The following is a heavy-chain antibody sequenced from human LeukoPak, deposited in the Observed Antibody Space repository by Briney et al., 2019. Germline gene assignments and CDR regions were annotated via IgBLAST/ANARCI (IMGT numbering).Heavy chain of an antibody. CDR1: GFTFSSYS. D-gene: IGHD1-1*01. V-gene: IGHV3-21*01. CDR2: ISSGSGYI. Sequence: PGGSLRLSCAASGFTFSSYSMNWVRQAPGKGLEWVSSISSGSGYIYYADSMKGRFTISRDNSKNTLYLQMSSLRVEDTAIYYCARENWNVAKYVLDIWGQGTMVSVAS. CDR3: ARENWNVAKYVLDI. J-gene: IGHJ3*02.